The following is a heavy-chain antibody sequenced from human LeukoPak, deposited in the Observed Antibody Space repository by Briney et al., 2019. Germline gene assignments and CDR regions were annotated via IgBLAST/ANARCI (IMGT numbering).Heavy chain of an antibody. V-gene: IGHV1-46*01. CDR1: GYTFTSYY. Sequence: ASVKVSCKASGYTFTSYYMHWVRQAPGQGLEWMGIINPSGGSTSYARKFQGRVTMTRDMSTSTVYMELSSLRSEDTAVYYCARVSAIEYYFDYWGQGTLVTVSS. CDR3: ARVSAIEYYFDY. J-gene: IGHJ4*02. D-gene: IGHD3-22*01. CDR2: INPSGGST.